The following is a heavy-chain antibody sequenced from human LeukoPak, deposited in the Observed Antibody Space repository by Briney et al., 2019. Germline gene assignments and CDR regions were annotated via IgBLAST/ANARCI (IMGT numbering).Heavy chain of an antibody. J-gene: IGHJ4*02. V-gene: IGHV3-64*01. D-gene: IGHD3-16*02. CDR3: ASYLAH. CDR1: GFTFSSYA. CDR2: ISSNGGST. Sequence: PGGSLRLSCAASGFTFSSYAMHWVRQAPGKGLEYVSAISSNGGSTYYANSVKGRFTISRDNSKNTLYLQMGSLRAEDTAVYYCASYLAHWGQGTLVTVSS.